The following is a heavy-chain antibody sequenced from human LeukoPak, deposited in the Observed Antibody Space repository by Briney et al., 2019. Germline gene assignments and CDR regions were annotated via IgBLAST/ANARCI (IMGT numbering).Heavy chain of an antibody. V-gene: IGHV1-18*01. J-gene: IGHJ6*03. Sequence: ASVKVSCKASGYTFTSYGISWVRQAPGQGLEWMGWISAYNGNTNYAQKLQGRVTMTTDTSTSTAYMELRSLRSDDTAVYYCAGGSWSGYSYYYYYMDVWGKGTTVTVSS. CDR2: ISAYNGNT. CDR3: AGGSWSGYSYYYYYMDV. CDR1: GYTFTSYG. D-gene: IGHD3-3*01.